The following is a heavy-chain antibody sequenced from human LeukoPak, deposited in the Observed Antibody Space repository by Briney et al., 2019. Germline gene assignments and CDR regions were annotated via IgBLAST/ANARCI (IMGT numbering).Heavy chain of an antibody. J-gene: IGHJ4*03. CDR2: INPNSGGT. CDR3: ARGPPWNGSGNYYIY. V-gene: IGHV1-2*02. CDR1: GYTFTGYY. Sequence: ASVKVSCKASGYTFTGYYMHWVRQAPGQGLEWMGWINPNSGGTNYAQKFQGRVTMTRDTSISTAYMELSRLRSDDTAVYYCARGPPWNGSGNYYIYWGQGTLVTVSS. D-gene: IGHD3-10*01.